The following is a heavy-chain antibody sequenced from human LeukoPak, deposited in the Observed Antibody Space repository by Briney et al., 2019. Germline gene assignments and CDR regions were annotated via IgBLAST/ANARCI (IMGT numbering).Heavy chain of an antibody. D-gene: IGHD3-22*01. J-gene: IGHJ4*02. Sequence: GASVKVSCKASGYTFTGYYMHWVRQAPGQGLEWMGWINSNSGGTNYAQKFQGRVTMTRDTSISTAYMELSRLRSDDTAVYYCAREIPDTYYYDSSGYNYFDYWGQGILVTVSS. CDR2: INSNSGGT. V-gene: IGHV1-2*02. CDR3: AREIPDTYYYDSSGYNYFDY. CDR1: GYTFTGYY.